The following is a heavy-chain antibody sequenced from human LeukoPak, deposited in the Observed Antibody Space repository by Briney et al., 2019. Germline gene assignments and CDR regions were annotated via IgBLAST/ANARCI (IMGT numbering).Heavy chain of an antibody. CDR2: ISGSGGST. V-gene: IGHV3-23*01. D-gene: IGHD3-22*01. CDR3: AKGGYYDSSCFLDY. J-gene: IGHJ4*02. CDR1: GVTFSSYA. Sequence: PGGPLRLSCAASGVTFSSYAMSWVRQAPGKGLEWVSAISGSGGSTYYADSVKGRFTISRDNSKNTLYLLMNSLRAEDTAVYYCAKGGYYDSSCFLDYWGQGTLVTVSS.